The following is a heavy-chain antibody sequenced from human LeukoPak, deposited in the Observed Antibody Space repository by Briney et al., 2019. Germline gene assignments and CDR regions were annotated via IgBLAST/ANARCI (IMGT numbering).Heavy chain of an antibody. CDR3: AKDKEYSGFGPILSGYYCGMDV. CDR2: ISWDGGST. CDR1: GFTFDDYA. J-gene: IGHJ6*04. V-gene: IGHV3-43D*04. D-gene: IGHD5-12*01. Sequence: PGGSLRLSCAASGFTFDDYAMHWVRQAPGKGLEWVSLISWDGGSTYYADSVKGRFTIFRDNSRHTLYLQMNSLGAEDTALYYCAKDKEYSGFGPILSGYYCGMDVWGKGTTVTVSS.